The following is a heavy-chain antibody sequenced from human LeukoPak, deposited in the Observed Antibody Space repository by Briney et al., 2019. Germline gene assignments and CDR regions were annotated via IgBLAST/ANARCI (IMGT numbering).Heavy chain of an antibody. CDR1: GFTFSSYG. CDR3: ARRAAALDAFDI. D-gene: IGHD6-13*01. V-gene: IGHV3-7*01. Sequence: GGSLRLSCAASGFTFSSYGMHWVRQAPGKGLEWVANIKQDGSEKYYVDSVKGRFTISRDNAKNTLYLQMNSLRAEDTAVYYCARRAAALDAFDIWGQGTMVTVSS. J-gene: IGHJ3*02. CDR2: IKQDGSEK.